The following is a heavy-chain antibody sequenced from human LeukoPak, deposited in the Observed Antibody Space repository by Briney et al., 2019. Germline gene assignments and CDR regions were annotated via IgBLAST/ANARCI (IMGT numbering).Heavy chain of an antibody. Sequence: ASVKLSCKASGYTFTGYYMHWVRQAPGQGLEWMGYINPNSGGTNYAQKFHCSVTMTRDTSIRTAYMELSRLRSDATAVSYCARSYSQAGLRVDTVATGEAAWFDPWGQGTLVTVSS. CDR1: GYTFTGYY. CDR3: ARSYSQAGLRVDTVATGEAAWFDP. D-gene: IGHD5-12*01. CDR2: INPNSGGT. V-gene: IGHV1-2*02. J-gene: IGHJ5*02.